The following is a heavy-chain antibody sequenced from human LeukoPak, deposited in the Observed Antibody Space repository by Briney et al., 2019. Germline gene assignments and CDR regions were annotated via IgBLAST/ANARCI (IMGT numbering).Heavy chain of an antibody. CDR1: GGSFSGYY. D-gene: IGHD3-9*01. J-gene: IGHJ4*02. CDR2: INHSGST. Sequence: SETLSLTCAVYGGSFSGYYWSWIRQPPGKGLEWIGEINHSGSTNYNPSLKSRVTISVDTSKNQFSLKLSSVTAADTAVYYCARRYFDWLLFSSGVYYFDYWGQGTLVTVSS. V-gene: IGHV4-34*01. CDR3: ARRYFDWLLFSSGVYYFDY.